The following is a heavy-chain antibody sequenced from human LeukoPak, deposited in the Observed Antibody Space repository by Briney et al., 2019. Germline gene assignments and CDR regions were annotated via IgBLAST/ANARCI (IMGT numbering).Heavy chain of an antibody. V-gene: IGHV1-24*01. J-gene: IGHJ4*02. CDR3: ATFHSRGSGHHY. CDR1: GYTLTELS. CDR2: FDPEDGET. Sequence: ASVKVSCKXSGYTLTELSMHWVRQAPRKGLEWMGGFDPEDGETIYAQKFQGRVTMTEDTSTDTAYMELSSLRSEDTAVYYCATFHSRGSGHHYWGQGTLVTVSS. D-gene: IGHD2-15*01.